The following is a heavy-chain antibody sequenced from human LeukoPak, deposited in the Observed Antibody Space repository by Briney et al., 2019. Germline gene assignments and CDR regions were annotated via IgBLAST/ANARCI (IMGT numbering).Heavy chain of an antibody. CDR1: GGSISSYY. V-gene: IGHV4-4*07. CDR2: IYTSGST. J-gene: IGHJ4*02. D-gene: IGHD5-18*01. CDR3: ARARFLTPGYNYASGRHYFAY. Sequence: SETLSLTCTVPGGSISSYYWSWIRQPAGKGLEWIGRIYTSGSTNYNPSLKSRVTMSVDTSKNQFSLKLSSVTAADTAVYYCARARFLTPGYNYASGRHYFAYWGQGILVTVSS.